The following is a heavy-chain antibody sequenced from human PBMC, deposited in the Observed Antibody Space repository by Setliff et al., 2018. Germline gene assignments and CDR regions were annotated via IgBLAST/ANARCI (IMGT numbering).Heavy chain of an antibody. CDR2: ISYDGSNK. D-gene: IGHD6-13*01. CDR3: ARSYNGSWYSDAFDI. J-gene: IGHJ3*02. Sequence: GGSLRLSCAASGFTFSSYAMHWVRQAPGKGLEWVAVISYDGSNKYYADSVKGRFTISRDNSKNTLYLQMNSLRAEDTAVYYCARSYNGSWYSDAFDIWGQGTMVT. CDR1: GFTFSSYA. V-gene: IGHV3-30-3*01.